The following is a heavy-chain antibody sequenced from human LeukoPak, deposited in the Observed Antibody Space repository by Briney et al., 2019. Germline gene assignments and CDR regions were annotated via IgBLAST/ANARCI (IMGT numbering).Heavy chain of an antibody. V-gene: IGHV7-4-1*02. Sequence: ASVTVSCKASGYTFTSYAMNWVRQAPGQGLEWMGWINTNTGNPTYAQGFTGRFVFSLDTSVSTAYLQISSLKAEDTAVYYCARALAVAGTRFWNYGMDVWGQGTTVTVSS. CDR2: INTNTGNP. D-gene: IGHD6-19*01. J-gene: IGHJ6*02. CDR3: ARALAVAGTRFWNYGMDV. CDR1: GYTFTSYA.